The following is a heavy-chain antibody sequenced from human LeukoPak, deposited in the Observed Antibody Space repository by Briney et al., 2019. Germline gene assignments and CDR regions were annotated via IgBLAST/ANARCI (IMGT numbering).Heavy chain of an antibody. J-gene: IGHJ5*02. CDR2: TYHSGST. V-gene: IGHV4-38-2*01. CDR1: GYSISSCYY. D-gene: IGHD2-2*01. CDR3: ARIVVVPAADNWFDP. Sequence: SETLSLTCAVSGYSISSCYYWGWIRPPPGEWLEWMDSTYHSGSTYYNTSLKSRVTISVDTSKNQFSLKLRSVTAAHTAVYYCARIVVVPAADNWFDPWGQGTMVTVSS.